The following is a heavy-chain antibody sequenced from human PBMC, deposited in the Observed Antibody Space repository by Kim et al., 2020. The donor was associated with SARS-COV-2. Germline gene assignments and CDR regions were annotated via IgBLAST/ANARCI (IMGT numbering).Heavy chain of an antibody. V-gene: IGHV3-33*01. CDR1: GFTFSSYG. J-gene: IGHJ4*02. Sequence: GGSLRLSCAASGFTFSSYGMHWVRQAPGKGLEWVAVIWYDGSNKYYADSVKGRFTISRDNSKNTLYLQMNSLRAEDTAVYYCARDRKQWLVQYYFDYWGQGTLVTVSS. D-gene: IGHD6-19*01. CDR2: IWYDGSNK. CDR3: ARDRKQWLVQYYFDY.